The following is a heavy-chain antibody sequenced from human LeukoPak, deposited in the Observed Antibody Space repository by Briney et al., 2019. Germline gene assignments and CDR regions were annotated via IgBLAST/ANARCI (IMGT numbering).Heavy chain of an antibody. CDR3: ARRGYYYGMDV. CDR2: IYPGDSDT. CDR1: GYSFTSYW. V-gene: IGHV5-51*01. J-gene: IGHJ6*02. D-gene: IGHD6-13*01. Sequence: GEALQISCKGSGYSFTSYWIGWVRPMPGKGREWRGIIYPGDSDTRYSPSFQGQVTISADKSISTAYLQWSSLKASDTAMYYCARRGYYYGMDVWGQGTTVTVSS.